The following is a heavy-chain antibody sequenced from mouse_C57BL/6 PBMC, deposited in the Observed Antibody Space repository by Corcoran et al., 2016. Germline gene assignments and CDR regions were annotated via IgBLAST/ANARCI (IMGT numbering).Heavy chain of an antibody. J-gene: IGHJ1*03. CDR3: ARDGYSSYWYFDV. D-gene: IGHD2-3*01. CDR1: GYTFTDYY. Sequence: QVQLKQSGAELVRPGASVKLSCKASGYTFTDYYITWVKQRPGQGLEWIARIYPGSGNTYYNEKFKGKATLTAEKSSSTAYMQLSSLTSEDSAVYFCARDGYSSYWYFDVWGTGTTVTVAS. V-gene: IGHV1-76*01. CDR2: IYPGSGNT.